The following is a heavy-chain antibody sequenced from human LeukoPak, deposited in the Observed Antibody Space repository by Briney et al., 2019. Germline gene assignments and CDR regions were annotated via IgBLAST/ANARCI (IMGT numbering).Heavy chain of an antibody. CDR2: IGVTGDT. Sequence: QAGGSLRLSCAASGFTLSKDDFHCVRHAPGKGLEWVAAIGVTGDTYYADSVKGRFTISREDAANSLYLQMRSLGAGDTALYYCTKEFCGSRAACAGGSYYDFWGRGALVTVSS. V-gene: IGHV3-13*01. CDR3: TKEFCGSRAACAGGSYYDF. CDR1: GFTLSKDD. D-gene: IGHD2-15*01. J-gene: IGHJ2*01.